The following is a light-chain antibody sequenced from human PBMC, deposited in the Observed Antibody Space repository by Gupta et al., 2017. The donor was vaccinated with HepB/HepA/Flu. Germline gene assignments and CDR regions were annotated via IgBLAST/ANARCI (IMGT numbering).Light chain of an antibody. CDR1: SSDV. CDR3: SSFTSSSTLPV. CDR2: AVT. Sequence: QSALTQPASVSGSPGQSITISCTGTSSDVSWYQQHPGKAPKLMIYAVTLRPPRVSHRFSCSKSGDTASLTISELQTEDEAYYYCSSFTSSSTLPVFGGGTKVTVL. J-gene: IGLJ2*01. V-gene: IGLV2-14*03.